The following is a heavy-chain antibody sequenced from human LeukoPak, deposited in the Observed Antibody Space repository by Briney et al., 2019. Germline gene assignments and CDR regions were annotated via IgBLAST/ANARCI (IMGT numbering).Heavy chain of an antibody. CDR3: ARSPPDSGWLTYYFDY. CDR2: IYYSGST. Sequence: PSETLSLTCTVSGGSINSYYWSWIRQPPGKGLEWIGYIYYSGSTNYNPSLKSRVTISVDTSKNQFSLKLSSVTAADTAVYYCARSPPDSGWLTYYFDYWGQGTLVTVSS. CDR1: GGSINSYY. D-gene: IGHD6-19*01. V-gene: IGHV4-59*01. J-gene: IGHJ4*02.